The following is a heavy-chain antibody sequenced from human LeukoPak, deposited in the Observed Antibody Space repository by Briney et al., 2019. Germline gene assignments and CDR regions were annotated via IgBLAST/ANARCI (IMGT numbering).Heavy chain of an antibody. V-gene: IGHV1-2*02. CDR2: INPNSGGT. J-gene: IGHJ4*02. CDR3: ARVPIFGVVREDY. D-gene: IGHD3-3*01. Sequence: GASVKVSCKASGYTFTGYYMHWVRQAPGQGLEWMGWINPNSGGTNYAQKFQGRVTMTRDTSISTAYMELSRLRSDDTAVYYCARVPIFGVVREDYWGQGTQVTVSS. CDR1: GYTFTGYY.